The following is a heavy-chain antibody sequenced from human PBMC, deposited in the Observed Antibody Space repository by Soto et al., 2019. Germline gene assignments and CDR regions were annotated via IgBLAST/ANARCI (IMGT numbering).Heavy chain of an antibody. CDR1: GFSFGNYA. D-gene: IGHD5-18*01. J-gene: IGHJ4*02. CDR2: ISNSGGIT. V-gene: IGHV3-23*01. CDR3: AKDWMGLGYFFEY. Sequence: PGGSLRLSCVASGFSFGNYAMNWVRQDPGKGLQWVTSISNSGGITYYADSVKGRFTTSRDNSENTLFLQLNSLRVEDTAIYYCAKDWMGLGYFFEYWGQGTLVTVSS.